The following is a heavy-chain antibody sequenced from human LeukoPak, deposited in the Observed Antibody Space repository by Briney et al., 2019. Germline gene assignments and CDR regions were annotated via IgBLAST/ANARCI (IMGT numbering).Heavy chain of an antibody. CDR2: INIDGSGT. J-gene: IGHJ5*02. CDR3: ARGVGNWFDP. CDR1: GFTFSNYW. Sequence: GGSLRLSCAASGFTFSNYWMHWVRQAPGKGLVWVSRINIDGSGTTDSVKGRFTISRDNAKNMLYLQMNSLRAEDTAVYYCARGVGNWFDPWGQGTLVTVSS. V-gene: IGHV3-74*01.